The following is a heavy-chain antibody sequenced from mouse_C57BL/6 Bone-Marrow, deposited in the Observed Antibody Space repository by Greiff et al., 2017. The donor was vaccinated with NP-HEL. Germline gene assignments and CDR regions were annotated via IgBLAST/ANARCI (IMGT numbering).Heavy chain of an antibody. V-gene: IGHV14-4*01. D-gene: IGHD1-1*01. CDR2: IDPENGDT. CDR3: TLTVVADY. Sequence: EVQVVESGAELVRPGASVKLSCTASGFNIKDDYMHWVKQRPEQGLEWIGWIDPENGDTEYASKFQGKATITADTSSNTAYLQLSSLTSEDTAVYYCTLTVVADYWGQGTTLTVSS. CDR1: GFNIKDDY. J-gene: IGHJ2*01.